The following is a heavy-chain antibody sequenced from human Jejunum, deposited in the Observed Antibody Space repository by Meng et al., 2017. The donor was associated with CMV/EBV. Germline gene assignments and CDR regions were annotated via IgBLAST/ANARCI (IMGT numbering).Heavy chain of an antibody. CDR3: ARAEYYNWFDP. CDR1: GGSMSSGDYF. V-gene: IGHV4-30-4*01. CDR2: IYYSGNT. Sequence: QVQVQESGPGLVKPSQTLSLTCTVSGGSMSSGDYFWNWIRQPPGKGLEWIGYIYYSGNTYYNPSLKSRVTISIDTSKNQFSLKLSSVTAADTAVYYCARAEYYNWFDPWGQGTLGNVSS. D-gene: IGHD1-14*01. J-gene: IGHJ5*02.